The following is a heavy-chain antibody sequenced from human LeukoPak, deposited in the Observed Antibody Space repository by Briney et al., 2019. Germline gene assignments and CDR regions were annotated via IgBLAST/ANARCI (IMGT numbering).Heavy chain of an antibody. V-gene: IGHV3-23*01. J-gene: IGHJ4*02. CDR3: AKDTDIVVVPTAIGY. CDR1: AFIFSSYE. D-gene: IGHD2-2*01. CDR2: SSGSGVST. Sequence: PGGSLRLSCAAAAFIFSSYEMKWVRQAAGKGLEWVSASSGSGVSTYYADSVKGRFTISRDNSKNTLYLQMNSLRAEDTAVYYCAKDTDIVVVPTAIGYWGQGTLVTVSS.